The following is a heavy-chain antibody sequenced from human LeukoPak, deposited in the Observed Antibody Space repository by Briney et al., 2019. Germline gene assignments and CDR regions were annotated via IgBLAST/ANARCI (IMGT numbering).Heavy chain of an antibody. D-gene: IGHD3-3*01. J-gene: IGHJ6*02. CDR1: GFTFNSW. Sequence: GGSLRLSCAASGFTFNSWMSWVRQAPGKGLEWVANIKQDGSEKYYVDSVKGRFTISRDNAKNSLYLQMNSLRAEDTAVYYCARDGYYDFWSGPFFRDYYGMDVWGQGTTVTVSS. CDR3: ARDGYYDFWSGPFFRDYYGMDV. V-gene: IGHV3-7*01. CDR2: IKQDGSEK.